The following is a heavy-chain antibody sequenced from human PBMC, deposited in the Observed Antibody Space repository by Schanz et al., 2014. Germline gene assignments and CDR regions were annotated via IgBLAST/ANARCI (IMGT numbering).Heavy chain of an antibody. V-gene: IGHV3-23*04. CDR3: AKSYDTSGYSGFDY. CDR2: ISGSGGDT. J-gene: IGHJ4*02. CDR1: GFTFSSYA. Sequence: EVQLEESGGGLVKPGGSLRLSCAASGFTFSSYAMSWVRQAPGKGLEWVSAISGSGGDTYYADSVKGRFTISRDNSKNTLYLQMNSLRTEDTAVYFCAKSYDTSGYSGFDYWGQGTLVTVSS. D-gene: IGHD3-22*01.